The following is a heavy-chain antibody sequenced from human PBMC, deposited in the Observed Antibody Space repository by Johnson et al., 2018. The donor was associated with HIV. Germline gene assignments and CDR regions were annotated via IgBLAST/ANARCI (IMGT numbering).Heavy chain of an antibody. Sequence: VQLVESGGDLVQPGGSLRLSCTASGFTVSANYMSWVRQAPGKGLEWVSVIYSGGRTYYADPVKGSFIISRDNSKNTLNLQMNSLRAEDTAVYYCARGIAAAAMTLHAFDIWGQGTMVTVSS. D-gene: IGHD6-13*01. V-gene: IGHV3-66*01. CDR2: IYSGGRT. CDR3: ARGIAAAAMTLHAFDI. J-gene: IGHJ3*02. CDR1: GFTVSANY.